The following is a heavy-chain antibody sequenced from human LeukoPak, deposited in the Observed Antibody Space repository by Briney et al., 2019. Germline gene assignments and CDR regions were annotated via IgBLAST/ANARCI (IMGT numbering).Heavy chain of an antibody. V-gene: IGHV3-23*01. J-gene: IGHJ4*02. CDR2: ISGSGGST. D-gene: IGHD7-27*01. Sequence: GGSLRLSCAASGFTFSSYAMSWVRQAPGKGLEWVSAISGSGGSTYYADSVKGRFTISRDNAKKSLYLQMNSLSPDDTAVYYCARGTGDGGFDYWGQGTLVTVSS. CDR1: GFTFSSYA. CDR3: ARGTGDGGFDY.